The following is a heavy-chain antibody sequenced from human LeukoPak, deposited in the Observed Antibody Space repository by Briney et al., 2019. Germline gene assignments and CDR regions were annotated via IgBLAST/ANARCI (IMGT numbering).Heavy chain of an antibody. V-gene: IGHV3-30*18. CDR2: ISYDGSNK. CDR3: AKPPPASGV. J-gene: IGHJ4*02. D-gene: IGHD6-25*01. Sequence: GGSLRLSCAASGFAFSSYGMRWVRQAPGKGLEWVAVISYDGSNKYYADSVKGRFTISRDNSKNTLYLQMNSLRAEDTAVYYCAKPPPASGVWGQGTLVTVSS. CDR1: GFAFSSYG.